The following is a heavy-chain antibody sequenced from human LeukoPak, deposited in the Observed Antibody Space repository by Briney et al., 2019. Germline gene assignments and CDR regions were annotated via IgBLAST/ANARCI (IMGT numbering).Heavy chain of an antibody. CDR1: GSSISNYY. Sequence: PSETLSLTCTVSGSSISNYYWSWIRQPPGKGLEWIGFIYYSGSTTYSPSLKSRATISVDTSKNQFSLKLSSVTAADTAVYYCARGTMMVGPWGQGTLVTVSS. D-gene: IGHD3-22*01. J-gene: IGHJ5*02. CDR3: ARGTMMVGP. V-gene: IGHV4-59*01. CDR2: IYYSGST.